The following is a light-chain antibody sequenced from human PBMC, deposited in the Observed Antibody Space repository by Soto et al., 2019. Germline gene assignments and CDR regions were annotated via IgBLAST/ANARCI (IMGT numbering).Light chain of an antibody. Sequence: EIALTQSPGPLSLSPGERASLSCRASQAVGGTYLAWYQHKPGQAPRLLIYGASNRAAGIPDRFGGSGSGTDFTLTISRLEPEDFAVYYCQQYGSSPQITFGQGTRLEIK. J-gene: IGKJ5*01. CDR3: QQYGSSPQIT. CDR2: GAS. CDR1: QAVGGTY. V-gene: IGKV3-20*01.